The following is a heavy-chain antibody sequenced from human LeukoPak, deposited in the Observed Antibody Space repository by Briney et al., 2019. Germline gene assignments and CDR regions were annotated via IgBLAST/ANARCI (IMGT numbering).Heavy chain of an antibody. Sequence: PGGSLRLSCAASGFTFSSVWMSWVRQASGRGLEWVGLIRSKPSSYTTVYAASVKGRFTISRDDSKNTAYLQMNSLKAEDTAVYYCIRQECSGGSCSYVDYWGQGTLVTVSS. CDR3: IRQECSGGSCSYVDY. D-gene: IGHD2-15*01. CDR2: IRSKPSSYTT. V-gene: IGHV3-73*01. J-gene: IGHJ4*02. CDR1: GFTFSSVW.